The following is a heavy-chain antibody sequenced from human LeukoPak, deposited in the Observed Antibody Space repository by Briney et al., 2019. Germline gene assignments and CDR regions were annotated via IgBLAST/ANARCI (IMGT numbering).Heavy chain of an antibody. CDR1: GYTFSSYG. J-gene: IGHJ4*02. V-gene: IGHV1-18*01. D-gene: IGHD6-13*01. CDR2: ISAYNGNT. CDR3: ARDPIAAPFDY. Sequence: ASVKVSCKASGYTFSSYGISWVRQAPGQGLEWMGWISAYNGNTNYAQKLQGRVTMITDTSTSTAYMELRSLRSDDTAVYYCARDPIAAPFDYRGQGTLVTVSS.